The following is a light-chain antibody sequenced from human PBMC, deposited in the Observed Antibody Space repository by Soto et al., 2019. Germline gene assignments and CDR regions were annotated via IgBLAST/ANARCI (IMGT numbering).Light chain of an antibody. V-gene: IGLV1-51*01. CDR1: SSNIGKNY. J-gene: IGLJ3*02. CDR2: DNN. Sequence: QSVLTQPPSVSAAPGQKVTISCSGSSSNIGKNYVSWYQQLPGTAPRLLIYDNNLRPSGIPDRFSGSKSGTSATLDITGLQTGDEADYYCATWDSSLSGGVFGGGTKVTVL. CDR3: ATWDSSLSGGV.